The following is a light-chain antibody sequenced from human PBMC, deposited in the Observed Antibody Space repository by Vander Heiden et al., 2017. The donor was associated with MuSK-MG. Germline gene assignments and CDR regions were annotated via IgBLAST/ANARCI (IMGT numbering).Light chain of an antibody. J-gene: IGLJ1*01. CDR1: SYNSGEGYA. Sequence: QSVLTQPPSVSGAPGQRVTISCTGGSYNSGEGYAVHGYQQVPGTDHILIIYGNSNRASGVPDRFSGSKSGTSAALAITGLQAEDEDDYYCQSYDSSFYVFGTGTKVTVL. V-gene: IGLV1-40*01. CDR2: GNS. CDR3: QSYDSSFYV.